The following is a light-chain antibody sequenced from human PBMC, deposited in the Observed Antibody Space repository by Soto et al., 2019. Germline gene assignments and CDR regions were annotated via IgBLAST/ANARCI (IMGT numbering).Light chain of an antibody. J-gene: IGKJ1*01. Sequence: EIVMTQSPATLSVSPGERATLSCRASQSVSIHLAWFQQKPGQAPRLLIYGASTRATGIPARFSGSGSGTDFTLTISRLEPEDFAVYYCQQYGSSGTFGQGTKVDIK. CDR2: GAS. V-gene: IGKV3-20*01. CDR1: QSVSIH. CDR3: QQYGSSGT.